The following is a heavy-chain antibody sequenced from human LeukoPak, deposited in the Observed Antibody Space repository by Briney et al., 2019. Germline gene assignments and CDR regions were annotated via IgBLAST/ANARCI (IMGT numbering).Heavy chain of an antibody. CDR2: ISGSGGST. D-gene: IGHD3-10*01. CDR1: GFTFSSYA. J-gene: IGHJ4*02. V-gene: IGHV3-23*01. Sequence: PGGSLRLPCAASGFTFSSYAMSWVRQAPGKGLEWVTAISGSGGSTYYADSVKGRFTISRDNSKNTLYLQMNSLRAEDTAVYYCVTMVRGVLNFDYWGQGTLVTVSS. CDR3: VTMVRGVLNFDY.